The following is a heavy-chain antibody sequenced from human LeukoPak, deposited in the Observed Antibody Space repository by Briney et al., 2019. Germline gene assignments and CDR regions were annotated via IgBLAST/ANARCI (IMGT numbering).Heavy chain of an antibody. V-gene: IGHV1-69*01. J-gene: IGHJ4*02. CDR3: AREYSSSSLPDY. Sequence: SVXVSXKAXGGTXSSYAIXXVRQAPGQGLEWMGWIIPIFGTANYAQKFQGRVTIPADESTSTAYMELSSLRSEDTAVYYCAREYSSSSLPDYWGQGTLVTVSS. CDR2: IIPIFGTA. CDR1: GGTXSSYA. D-gene: IGHD6-6*01.